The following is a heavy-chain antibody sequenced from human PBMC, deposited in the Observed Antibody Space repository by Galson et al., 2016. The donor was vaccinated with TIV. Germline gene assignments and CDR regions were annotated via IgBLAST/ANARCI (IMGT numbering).Heavy chain of an antibody. D-gene: IGHD4-17*01. J-gene: IGHJ6*02. Sequence: GNYMHWVRQAPGQGLEWMGWINPKSGDTSYAQKFQDWVNMTRDMSISTVYMELSRLRSDDTAVYYCARIVYGSSALDVWGQGTTVTVSS. CDR1: GNY. CDR2: INPKSGDT. CDR3: ARIVYGSSALDV. V-gene: IGHV1-2*04.